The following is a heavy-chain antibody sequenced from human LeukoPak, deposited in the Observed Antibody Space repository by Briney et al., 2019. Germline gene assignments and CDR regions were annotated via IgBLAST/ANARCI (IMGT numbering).Heavy chain of an antibody. Sequence: GGSLRLSCAASGFTFSTYAMSWVRQAPGKGLEWVSTISGSGANTYYADSVRGRFTISRDNSKNTLYLHMNSLRAEDTAVYYCAKEVGPFDIWGQGTVVTVSS. V-gene: IGHV3-23*01. CDR3: AKEVGPFDI. CDR2: ISGSGANT. CDR1: GFTFSTYA. J-gene: IGHJ3*02.